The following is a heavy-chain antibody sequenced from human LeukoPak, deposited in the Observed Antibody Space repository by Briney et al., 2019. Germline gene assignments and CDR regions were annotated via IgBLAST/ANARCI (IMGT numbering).Heavy chain of an antibody. CDR1: GYTFTGYY. CDR3: ARDLIAALSTSGVLPFQH. Sequence: VASVKVSCKASGYTFTGYYMHWVRQAPGQGLEWMGWINPNSGGTNYAQKFQGRVTMTRDTSISTAYMELSRLRSDDTAVYYCARDLIAALSTSGVLPFQHWGQGTLVTVSS. J-gene: IGHJ1*01. CDR2: INPNSGGT. D-gene: IGHD6-6*01. V-gene: IGHV1-2*02.